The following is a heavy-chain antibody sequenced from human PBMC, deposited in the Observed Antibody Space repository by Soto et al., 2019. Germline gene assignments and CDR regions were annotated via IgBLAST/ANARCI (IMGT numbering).Heavy chain of an antibody. CDR2: INPSGGST. V-gene: IGHV1-46*01. CDR3: ARDQPLIGETYYDFWSGYYRGWNWFDP. CDR1: GYTFTSYY. D-gene: IGHD3-3*01. Sequence: ASVKVSCKASGYTFTSYYMHWVRQAPGQGLEWMGIINPSGGSTSYAQKFQGRVTMTRDTSTSTVYMELSSLRSEDTAVYYCARDQPLIGETYYDFWSGYYRGWNWFDPWGQGTLVTVSS. J-gene: IGHJ5*02.